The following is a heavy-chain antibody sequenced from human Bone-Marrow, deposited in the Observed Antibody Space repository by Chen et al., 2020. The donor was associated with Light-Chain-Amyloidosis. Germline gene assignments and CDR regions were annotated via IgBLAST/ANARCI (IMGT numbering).Heavy chain of an antibody. J-gene: IGHJ6*03. Sequence: QVQLVESGGGVVQPGGSLRLSCAASGFTFSSYGMHWVRRAPGKGLEWVAFIRXYGRNKYYADSVKGRFTISRDNSKNTLYLQMNSLRAEDTAVYYCAKSDRPPSLYYYYYYMDVWGKGTTVTVSS. V-gene: IGHV3-30*02. CDR1: GFTFSSYG. D-gene: IGHD6-6*01. CDR3: AKSDRPPSLYYYYYYMDV. CDR2: IRXYGRNK.